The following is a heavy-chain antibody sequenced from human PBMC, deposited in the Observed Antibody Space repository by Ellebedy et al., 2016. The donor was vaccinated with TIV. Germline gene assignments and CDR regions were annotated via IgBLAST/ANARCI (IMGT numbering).Heavy chain of an antibody. CDR2: FDWDDEK. J-gene: IGHJ4*02. CDR3: ARSPGYVDVCFFDS. D-gene: IGHD5-18*01. Sequence: SGPTLVXPTQTLTLTYTLSGVSLRASGMCVSWIRQPPRTALEWLALFDWDDEKYYSTPLKTRLTISKDTAKKQVVLTMTNMDPVDTATYYCARSPGYVDVCFFDSWGQGTLVTVSS. CDR1: GVSLRASGMC. V-gene: IGHV2-70*01.